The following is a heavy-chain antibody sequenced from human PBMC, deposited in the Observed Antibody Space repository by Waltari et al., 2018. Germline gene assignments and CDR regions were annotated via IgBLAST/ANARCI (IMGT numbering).Heavy chain of an antibody. Sequence: QVPLVQSGAEVKKPGASVKVSCKASGYTFTGYYMHWVRQAPGQGLEWMGWINPNSGGKNLGQKFQARVNMTSDRSISTAYMELSRLRSDDTAVYYCARASSGLGAYYYGMDVWGQGTTVTVSS. V-gene: IGHV1-2*02. D-gene: IGHD3-16*01. J-gene: IGHJ6*02. CDR3: ARASSGLGAYYYGMDV. CDR1: GYTFTGYY. CDR2: INPNSGGK.